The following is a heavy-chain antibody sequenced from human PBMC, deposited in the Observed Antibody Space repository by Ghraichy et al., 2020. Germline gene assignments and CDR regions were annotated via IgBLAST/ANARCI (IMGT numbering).Heavy chain of an antibody. V-gene: IGHV3-23*01. D-gene: IGHD2-21*02. J-gene: IGHJ4*02. CDR1: GFTLRMYA. Sequence: LTCEASGFTLRMYAMSWVRQAPGKGLDWVSGISGSGGSTDYANSVKGRFTISRDNSKSTLFLQMNSLRAEDTAVYYCARVHCGGDCFVDYWGQGTLVTVSS. CDR3: ARVHCGGDCFVDY. CDR2: ISGSGGST.